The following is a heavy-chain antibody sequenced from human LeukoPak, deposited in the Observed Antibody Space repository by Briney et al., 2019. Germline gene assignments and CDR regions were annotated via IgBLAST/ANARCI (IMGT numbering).Heavy chain of an antibody. V-gene: IGHV1-18*04. CDR2: ISAYNGNT. D-gene: IGHD5-18*01. CDR3: ARAGVYSYGYSAFDY. J-gene: IGHJ4*02. Sequence: ASVKVSCKASGYTFTGYYMHWVRQAPGQGLEWMGWISAYNGNTNYAQKLQGRVTMTTDTSTSTAYMGLRSLRSDDTAVYHCARAGVYSYGYSAFDYWGQGTLVTVSS. CDR1: GYTFTGYY.